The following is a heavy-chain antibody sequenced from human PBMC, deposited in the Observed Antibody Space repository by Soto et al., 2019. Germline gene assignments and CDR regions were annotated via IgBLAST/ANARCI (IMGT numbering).Heavy chain of an antibody. V-gene: IGHV4-34*01. J-gene: IGHJ6*02. CDR1: GGSFSGYY. CDR3: ARDDYVWGSYALSYYGMDV. D-gene: IGHD3-16*01. CDR2: INHSGST. Sequence: PSETLSLTCAVYGGSFSGYYWSGIRQPPGKGLEWIGEINHSGSTNYNPSLKSRVTISVDTSKNQFSLKLSPVTAADTAVYYCARDDYVWGSYALSYYGMDVWGQGTTVTVSS.